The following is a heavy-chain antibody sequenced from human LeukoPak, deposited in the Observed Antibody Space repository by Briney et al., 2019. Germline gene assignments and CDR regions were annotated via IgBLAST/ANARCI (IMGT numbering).Heavy chain of an antibody. CDR3: ARDIAVVTASGPDAFDI. CDR2: MHPSGGYT. V-gene: IGHV1-46*01. D-gene: IGHD2-21*02. J-gene: IGHJ3*02. CDR1: GYTFSSYY. Sequence: GASVKVSCKASGYTFSSYYMHWVRQAPGQGFGWMGIMHPSGGYTSYAPKFQGRVTMTRDMSTSTVYLDLSSLRSEDTAVYYCARDIAVVTASGPDAFDIWGQGTMVTVSS.